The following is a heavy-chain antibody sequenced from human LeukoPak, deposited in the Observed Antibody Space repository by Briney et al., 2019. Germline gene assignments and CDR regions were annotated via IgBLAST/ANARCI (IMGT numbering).Heavy chain of an antibody. J-gene: IGHJ4*02. Sequence: GGSLRLSCTASGFIFGDYAMSWVRQAPGKGLEWVSSISSTSTYIYYADSVKGRFTISRDNARNSLFLQMNNLRVDDSAVYYCAREYTAMAYDYWGQGNLVTVSS. CDR2: ISSTSTYI. CDR1: GFIFGDYA. CDR3: AREYTAMAYDY. V-gene: IGHV3-21*01. D-gene: IGHD5-18*01.